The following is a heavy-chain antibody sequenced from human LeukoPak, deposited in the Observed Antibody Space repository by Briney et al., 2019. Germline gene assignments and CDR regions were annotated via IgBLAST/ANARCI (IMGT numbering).Heavy chain of an antibody. CDR2: ISYDGSNK. J-gene: IGHJ4*02. V-gene: IGHV3-30*18. Sequence: GGSLRLSCAASGFTFSSYGMHWVRQAPGKGLEWVAVISYDGSNKYYADSVKGRFTISRDNSKNTLYLQMNSLRAEDTAVYYCAKDGGYSYGCLDYWGQGTLVTVSS. CDR1: GFTFSSYG. CDR3: AKDGGYSYGCLDY. D-gene: IGHD5-18*01.